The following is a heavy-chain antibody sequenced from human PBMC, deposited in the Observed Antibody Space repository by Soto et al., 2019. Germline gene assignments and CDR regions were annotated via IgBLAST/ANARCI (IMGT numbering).Heavy chain of an antibody. CDR3: ASTGTHFDY. CDR2: IYYSGST. J-gene: IGHJ4*02. D-gene: IGHD1-1*01. Sequence: SETLCLTCTVSGGSISSYYWSWIRQPPGKGLEWIGYIYYSGSTNYNPSLKSRVTISVDTSKNQFSLKLSSVTAADTAVYYCASTGTHFDYWGQGTLVTVSS. V-gene: IGHV4-59*08. CDR1: GGSISSYY.